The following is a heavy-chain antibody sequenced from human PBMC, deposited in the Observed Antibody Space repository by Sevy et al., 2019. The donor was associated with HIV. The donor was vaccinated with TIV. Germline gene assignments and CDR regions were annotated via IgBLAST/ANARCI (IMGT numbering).Heavy chain of an antibody. CDR2: GLYDGRT. V-gene: IGHV4-38-2*02. CDR3: VRGASYYASGALYFDY. Sequence: SETLSLICTVSGYFISSSYYWGWIRQPPGKGLEYIGTGLYDGRTYYNPSLMSRVTVSLDTSNNQFSLKVTSVTAADTAAYFCVRGASYYASGALYFDYWGQGTLVTVSS. CDR1: GYFISSSYY. D-gene: IGHD3-10*01. J-gene: IGHJ4*02.